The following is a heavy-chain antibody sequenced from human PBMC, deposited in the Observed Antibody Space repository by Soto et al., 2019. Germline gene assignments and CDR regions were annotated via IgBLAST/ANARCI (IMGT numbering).Heavy chain of an antibody. CDR2: INPSGGST. CDR3: ARDRCSGGSCYHNYYYYGMDV. J-gene: IGHJ6*02. CDR1: GYTLTSYY. Sequence: ASVKVSCKASGYTLTSYYMHWVRQAPGQGLEWMGIINPSGGSTSYAQKFQGRVTMTRDTSTSTVYMELSSLRSEDTAVYYCARDRCSGGSCYHNYYYYGMDVWGQGTTVTVSS. V-gene: IGHV1-46*01. D-gene: IGHD2-15*01.